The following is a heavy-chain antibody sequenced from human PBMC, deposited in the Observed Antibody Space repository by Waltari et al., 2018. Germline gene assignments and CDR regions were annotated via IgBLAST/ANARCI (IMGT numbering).Heavy chain of an antibody. D-gene: IGHD3-3*01. Sequence: EVQLVESGGGLVQPRGSLRISCAASGFTFSRSWMTWVRQGPGKGVEWGGNIKEDGSEGYYVDSVKGRFTISRDNTKNARFLQMNSLRAEDTAAYYCATVEWYRMDYWGQGTLVTVSS. CDR1: GFTFSRSW. CDR2: IKEDGSEG. J-gene: IGHJ4*02. CDR3: ATVEWYRMDY. V-gene: IGHV3-7*01.